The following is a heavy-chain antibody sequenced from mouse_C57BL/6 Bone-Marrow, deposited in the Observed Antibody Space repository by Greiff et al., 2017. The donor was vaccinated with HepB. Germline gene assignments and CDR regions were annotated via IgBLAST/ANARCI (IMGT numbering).Heavy chain of an antibody. CDR1: GFTFTDYY. CDR2: IRNKANGYTT. Sequence: EVHLVESGGGLVQPGGSLSLSCAASGFTFTDYYMSWVRQPPGKALEWLGFIRNKANGYTTEYSASVKGRFTISRDNSQSILYLQMNALRAEDSATDYCSRYSSYEYYAMDYWGQGTSVTVSS. CDR3: SRYSSYEYYAMDY. J-gene: IGHJ4*01. V-gene: IGHV7-3*01. D-gene: IGHD1-1*01.